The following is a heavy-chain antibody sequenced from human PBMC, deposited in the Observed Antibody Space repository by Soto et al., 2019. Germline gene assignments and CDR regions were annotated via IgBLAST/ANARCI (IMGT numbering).Heavy chain of an antibody. V-gene: IGHV3-7*05. Sequence: EVQLEESGGDLVQPGGPLRLSGAASGFTLSAYWMTWARQAPGKGREWGAKINPDGSKKSYLASVRGRFTISRANVGNSLYLQMDSLRADDTALYYCARDVSPGSSSLYLDAFDIWGQGTMVTVSS. D-gene: IGHD6-13*01. CDR2: INPDGSKK. J-gene: IGHJ3*02. CDR1: GFTLSAYW. CDR3: ARDVSPGSSSLYLDAFDI.